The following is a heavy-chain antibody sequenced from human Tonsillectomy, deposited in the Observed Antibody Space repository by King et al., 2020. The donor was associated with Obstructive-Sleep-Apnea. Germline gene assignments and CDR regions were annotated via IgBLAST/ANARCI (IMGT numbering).Heavy chain of an antibody. Sequence: VQLKESGPGLVKPSETLSLTCTVSGGSISSHYWSWIRQPPGKALEWIGYIYYTGSTNYNPSLKSRVTISVETSKNQFSLKLISVTAADTAVYYCARGVYDSSGYYLDYWGQGTLVTVSS. CDR1: GGSISSHY. D-gene: IGHD3-22*01. V-gene: IGHV4-59*11. CDR3: ARGVYDSSGYYLDY. J-gene: IGHJ4*02. CDR2: IYYTGST.